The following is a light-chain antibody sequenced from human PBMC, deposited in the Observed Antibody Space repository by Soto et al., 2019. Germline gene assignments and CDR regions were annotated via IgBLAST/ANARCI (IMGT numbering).Light chain of an antibody. CDR3: SSYTTGSLYV. J-gene: IGLJ1*01. CDR2: DVN. CDR1: SSDVGAYNY. V-gene: IGLV2-14*01. Sequence: QSVLTQPASVSGSPGQSIAISCTGTSSDVGAYNYVSWYQQHPGKAPKVMIYDVNNRPSGVSDRFSGSKSGNTASLTISGLQADDEADYYCSSYTTGSLYVFGSGTK.